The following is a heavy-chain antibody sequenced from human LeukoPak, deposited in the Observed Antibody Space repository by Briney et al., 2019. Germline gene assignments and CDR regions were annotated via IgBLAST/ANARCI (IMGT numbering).Heavy chain of an antibody. CDR1: GFTFSEYW. D-gene: IGHD3-10*01. CDR2: IKKDGSDK. CDR3: LQYDSGNT. J-gene: IGHJ5*02. Sequence: GGSLRLSCAASGFTFSEYWMSWVRQAPGKGLEWVANIKKDGSDKYYVDSVKGRFTVSRDNAKNSLYLQMNSLRAEDTAMYYCLQYDSGNTWGRGTLVTVSS. V-gene: IGHV3-7*01.